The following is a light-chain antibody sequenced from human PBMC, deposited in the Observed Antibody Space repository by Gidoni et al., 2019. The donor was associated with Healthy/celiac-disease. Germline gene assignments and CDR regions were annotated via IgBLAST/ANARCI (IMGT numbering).Light chain of an antibody. J-gene: IGKJ2*01. Sequence: DTQMTQSPSSLSASVGDRVTITCRASQSISSYLNWYQQKPGKAPKLLIYAASSLQSGVPSRFSGSGSGTDFTLTISSLQPEDFATYYCQQSYSTPFYTFGQGTKLEIK. CDR3: QQSYSTPFYT. CDR2: AAS. V-gene: IGKV1-39*01. CDR1: QSISSY.